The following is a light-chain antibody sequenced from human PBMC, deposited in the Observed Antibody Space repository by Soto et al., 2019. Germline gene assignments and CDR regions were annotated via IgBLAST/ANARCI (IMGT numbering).Light chain of an antibody. Sequence: IVMTQSPATLSVSPGERATLSCRASQSVSSDLAWYQQKPGQAPRLFIYGASTRATGIPARFSGSGSGTEFTLTISSLQSEDFAVYYCHQYNKWPWTFGQGTKVEIK. CDR2: GAS. CDR3: HQYNKWPWT. J-gene: IGKJ1*01. V-gene: IGKV3-15*01. CDR1: QSVSSD.